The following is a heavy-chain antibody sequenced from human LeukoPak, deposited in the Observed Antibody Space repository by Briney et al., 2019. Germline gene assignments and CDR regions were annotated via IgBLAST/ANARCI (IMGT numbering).Heavy chain of an antibody. Sequence: SETLSLTCAVYGGSLSGYYWSWIRQPPGKGLEWIGELNHSGSTNYNPSLKSRVTISVDTSKNQFSLKLSSVTAADTAVYYCARVGEYCSSTSCYYIFDYWGQRTLVTVSS. CDR1: GGSLSGYY. CDR2: LNHSGST. V-gene: IGHV4-34*01. D-gene: IGHD2-2*01. J-gene: IGHJ4*02. CDR3: ARVGEYCSSTSCYYIFDY.